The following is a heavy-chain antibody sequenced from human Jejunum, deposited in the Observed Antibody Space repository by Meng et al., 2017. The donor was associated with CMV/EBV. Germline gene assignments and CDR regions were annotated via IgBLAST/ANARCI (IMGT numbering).Heavy chain of an antibody. D-gene: IGHD3-10*01. Sequence: KASEYTCADCYVHWGRQAPGEGLEWLGYLNPYTGDTNYAQKFQGRVSMTRDTPTNTAYMELTRLRSDDTALYYCAKDAGSFLDYYFDFWGQGTLVTVSS. V-gene: IGHV1-2*02. CDR1: EYTCADCY. CDR3: AKDAGSFLDYYFDF. CDR2: LNPYTGDT. J-gene: IGHJ4*02.